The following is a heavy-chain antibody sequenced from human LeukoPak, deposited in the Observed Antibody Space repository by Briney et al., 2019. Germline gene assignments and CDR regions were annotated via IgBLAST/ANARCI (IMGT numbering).Heavy chain of an antibody. V-gene: IGHV1-8*01. Sequence: ASVKVSCKASGYTFTSYDINWVRQATGQGLEWMGWMNPNSGNTGYAQKFQGRVTMTRNTSISTAYMELSSLRSEDTAVYYCARGRLVWVAQPATFDYWGQGTLVTVSS. D-gene: IGHD3-16*01. J-gene: IGHJ4*02. CDR1: GYTFTSYD. CDR2: MNPNSGNT. CDR3: ARGRLVWVAQPATFDY.